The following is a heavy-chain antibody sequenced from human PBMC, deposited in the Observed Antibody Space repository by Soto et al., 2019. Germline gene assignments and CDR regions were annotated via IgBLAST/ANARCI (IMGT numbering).Heavy chain of an antibody. V-gene: IGHV3-30*18. CDR3: AKELVVRRVTDY. J-gene: IGHJ4*02. Sequence: QVPLVESGGGVVQPGRSLRLACAASGFIFSGYGMHWVRQAPGKGLEWVAVISHDGSSKFYADSVKGRFTISRDNSKNTLYLGMNSLRPEDTAVYYCAKELVVRRVTDYWGQGTVVIVSS. CDR1: GFIFSGYG. CDR2: ISHDGSSK. D-gene: IGHD3-10*01.